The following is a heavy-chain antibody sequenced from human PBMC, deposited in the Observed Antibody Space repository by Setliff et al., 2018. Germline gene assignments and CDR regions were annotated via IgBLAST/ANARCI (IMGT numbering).Heavy chain of an antibody. J-gene: IGHJ6*04. CDR1: GGSISSSSYY. Sequence: SETLSLTCTVSGGSISSSSYYWSWIRQPPGKGLEWIGEINHSGSTNYNPSLKSRVTISVDTSKNQFSLKLSSVTAADTAVYYCAREVGYYDSSGYPDVWGKGTTVTVSS. CDR3: AREVGYYDSSGYPDV. D-gene: IGHD3-22*01. CDR2: INHSGST. V-gene: IGHV4-39*07.